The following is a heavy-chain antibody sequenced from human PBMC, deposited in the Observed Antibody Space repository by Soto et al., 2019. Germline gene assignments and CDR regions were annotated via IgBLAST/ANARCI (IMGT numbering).Heavy chain of an antibody. CDR1: GGSISSYY. CDR2: IYYSGGT. Sequence: SETLSLTCTVSGGSISSYYWSWIRQPPGKGLEWIGYIYYSGGTNYNPSLKSRVTISVDTSKNQFSLKLSSVTAADTAVYYCARGSERTVAGPYFDYWGQGTLVTVSS. D-gene: IGHD6-19*01. V-gene: IGHV4-59*01. J-gene: IGHJ4*02. CDR3: ARGSERTVAGPYFDY.